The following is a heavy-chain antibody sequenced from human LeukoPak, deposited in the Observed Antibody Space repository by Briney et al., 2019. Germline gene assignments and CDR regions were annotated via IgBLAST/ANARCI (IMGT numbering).Heavy chain of an antibody. CDR2: INPSSGRT. Sequence: ASVKVSCKASGYTFTGYYMHWVRQAPGQGLEWMGWINPSSGRTNYAQKFQGRVTMTRDTSISTAYMELSRLRSDDTAVYYCAGDLPLGYCSSTSCYAPDAFDIWGQGTMVTVSS. D-gene: IGHD2-2*01. V-gene: IGHV1-2*02. CDR3: AGDLPLGYCSSTSCYAPDAFDI. CDR1: GYTFTGYY. J-gene: IGHJ3*02.